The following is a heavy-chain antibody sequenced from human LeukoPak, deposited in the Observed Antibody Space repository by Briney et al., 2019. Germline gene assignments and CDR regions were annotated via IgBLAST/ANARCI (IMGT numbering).Heavy chain of an antibody. D-gene: IGHD2-15*01. CDR3: ARQGGPARHWFDP. CDR2: IYPGDSDT. CDR1: GYSFTSYW. V-gene: IGHV5-51*01. J-gene: IGHJ5*02. Sequence: GESLKISFKSSGYSFTSYWIGWVRRMPGKGLEWMGIIYPGDSDTRYSPSFQGQVTISADKSISTAYLQWSSLKASDTAMYYCARQGGPARHWFDPWGQGTLVTVSS.